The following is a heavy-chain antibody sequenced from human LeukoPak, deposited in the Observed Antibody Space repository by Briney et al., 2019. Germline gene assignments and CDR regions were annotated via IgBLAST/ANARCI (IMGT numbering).Heavy chain of an antibody. V-gene: IGHV3-30*18. CDR3: AKYAGGGYCTNGVCYHGDY. D-gene: IGHD2-8*01. Sequence: GGSLRLSCAASGFTFSSYGMHWVRQAPGKGLEWVAVISYDGSNKYYADSVKGRFTISRDNSKNTLYLQMNSLRAEDTAVYYCAKYAGGGYCTNGVCYHGDYWGQGTLVTVSS. CDR1: GFTFSSYG. CDR2: ISYDGSNK. J-gene: IGHJ4*02.